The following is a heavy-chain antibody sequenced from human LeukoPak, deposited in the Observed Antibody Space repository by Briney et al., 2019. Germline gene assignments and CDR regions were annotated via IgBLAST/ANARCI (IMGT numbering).Heavy chain of an antibody. V-gene: IGHV3-9*03. CDR1: GFTFDDYA. CDR3: AKDTRYLGYYYMDV. Sequence: SLKISCAASGFTFDDYAMHWVRQAPGKGLEWVSGISWNSGSIGYADSVKGRFTISRDNAKNSLYLQMNSLRAEDMALYYCAKDTRYLGYYYMDVWGKGTTVTVSS. CDR2: ISWNSGSI. D-gene: IGHD1-26*01. J-gene: IGHJ6*03.